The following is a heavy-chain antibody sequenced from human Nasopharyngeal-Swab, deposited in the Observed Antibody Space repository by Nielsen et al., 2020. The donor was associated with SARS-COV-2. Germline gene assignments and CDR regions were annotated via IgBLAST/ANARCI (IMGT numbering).Heavy chain of an antibody. CDR1: GGSISSGGYY. Sequence: SETLSLTCTVSGGSISSGGYYWSWIRQHPGKGLEWIGYIYYSGSTYYNPSLKSRVTISVDTSKNQFSLKLSSVTVADTAVYYCASRWSVWGSYRSYGMDVWGQGTTVTVSS. D-gene: IGHD3-16*02. CDR2: IYYSGST. J-gene: IGHJ6*02. V-gene: IGHV4-31*03. CDR3: ASRWSVWGSYRSYGMDV.